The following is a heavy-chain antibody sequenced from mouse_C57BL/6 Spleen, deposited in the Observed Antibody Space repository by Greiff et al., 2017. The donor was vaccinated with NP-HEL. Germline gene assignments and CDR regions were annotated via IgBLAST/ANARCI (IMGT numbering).Heavy chain of an antibody. J-gene: IGHJ1*03. CDR2: INPSSGYT. CDR3: AKGYGSSYGWYFDV. Sequence: VQLQQSGAELARPGASVKMSCKASGYTFTSYTMHWVKQRPGQGLEWIGYINPSSGYTKYNQKFKDKATLTADKSSSTAYMQLSSLTSEDSAVYYCAKGYGSSYGWYFDVWGTGTTVTVSS. D-gene: IGHD1-1*01. CDR1: GYTFTSYT. V-gene: IGHV1-4*01.